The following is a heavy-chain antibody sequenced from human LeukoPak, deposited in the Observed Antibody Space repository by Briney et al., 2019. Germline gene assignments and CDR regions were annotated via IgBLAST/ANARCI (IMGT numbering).Heavy chain of an antibody. CDR2: IYYGGST. V-gene: IGHV4-39*07. CDR1: GGSISNTNYY. Sequence: SETLSLTCTVSGGSISNTNYYWGWIRQPPGKGLEWIGSIYYGGSTYYNTSLKSRVTISVDTSKNQFSLKLNSVTAADTAVYYCVRVGYYCSGGSCYYFDYWGQGTLVTVSS. J-gene: IGHJ4*02. CDR3: VRVGYYCSGGSCYYFDY. D-gene: IGHD2-15*01.